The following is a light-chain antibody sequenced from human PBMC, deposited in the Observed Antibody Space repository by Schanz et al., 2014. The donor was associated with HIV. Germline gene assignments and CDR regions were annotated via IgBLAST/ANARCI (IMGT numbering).Light chain of an antibody. V-gene: IGKV1-5*03. J-gene: IGKJ2*01. CDR2: EAS. Sequence: DIQMPQSPSTLSASVGDRISITCRASQSISGWLAWYQQKPGEAPNLLISEASTLESGVPSRFSGSGSGTEFTLSISSLQSDDFATYYCLQYDTYPYTFGRGTKLEIK. CDR3: LQYDTYPYT. CDR1: QSISGW.